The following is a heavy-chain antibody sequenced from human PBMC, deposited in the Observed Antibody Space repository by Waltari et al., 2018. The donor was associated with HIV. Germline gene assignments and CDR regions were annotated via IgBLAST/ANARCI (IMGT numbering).Heavy chain of an antibody. V-gene: IGHV1-2*02. CDR3: ARTSLRYPSLALDF. CDR2: INPKSGDT. Sequence: QVQLVQSGAEVTKPGASLKLSCEGSGYTFSAYYVHWIRQAPGQGLEWMGWINPKSGDTKYPRKLKGRVTMTRDTSVDTAYMYLNSLTYADAAVYYCARTSLRYPSLALDFWGRGTLVTVSS. J-gene: IGHJ4*02. D-gene: IGHD3-9*01. CDR1: GYTFSAYY.